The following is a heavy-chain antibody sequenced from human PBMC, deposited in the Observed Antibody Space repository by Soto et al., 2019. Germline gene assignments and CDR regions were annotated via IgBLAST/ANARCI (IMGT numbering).Heavy chain of an antibody. CDR3: GSGPSTTWIDN. CDR1: GGSITSHHYY. V-gene: IGHV4-39*01. J-gene: IGHJ4*02. D-gene: IGHD2-2*01. Sequence: QLQVQESGPGQVKPSQTLSLTCTVSGGSITSHHYYWGWIRQPPGKGLEWIGSINSGGNTYYNPSLRSRLTIFVDTAKNLISLKLSSVTAADSAIYYCGSGPSTTWIDNWGLGTQVSVSS. CDR2: INSGGNT.